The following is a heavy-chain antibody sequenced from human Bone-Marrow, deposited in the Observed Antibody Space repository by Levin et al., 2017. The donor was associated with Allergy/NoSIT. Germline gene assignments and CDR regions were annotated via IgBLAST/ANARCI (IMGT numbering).Heavy chain of an antibody. V-gene: IGHV3-20*01. J-gene: IGHJ6*02. Sequence: GESLKISCAASGFTFDDYGMSWVRQAPGKGLEWVSGINWNGGSTGYADSVKGRFTISRDNAKNSLYLQMNSLRAEDTALYHCARVVDIVATIHDYGMDVWGQGTTVTVSS. CDR2: INWNGGST. CDR1: GFTFDDYG. D-gene: IGHD5-12*01. CDR3: ARVVDIVATIHDYGMDV.